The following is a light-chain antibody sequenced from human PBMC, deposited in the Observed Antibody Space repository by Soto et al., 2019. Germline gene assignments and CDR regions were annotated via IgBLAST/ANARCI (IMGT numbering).Light chain of an antibody. Sequence: EIVVTQSPLSLPVILGESASISCRPSQSLLHSNGFNYLDWYLQRPGQSPQLLIYMASSRASGVPDRFSGSGSGTDFTLTITRVEAEDVGIYYCMQAVQTPWSFGQGTKVEIK. CDR2: MAS. J-gene: IGKJ1*01. CDR1: QSLLHSNGFNY. CDR3: MQAVQTPWS. V-gene: IGKV2-28*01.